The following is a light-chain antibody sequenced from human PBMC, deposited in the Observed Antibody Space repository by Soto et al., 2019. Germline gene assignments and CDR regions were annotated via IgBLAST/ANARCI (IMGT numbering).Light chain of an antibody. CDR2: DVS. V-gene: IGLV2-11*01. CDR3: CSYAGSYTWV. Sequence: QSALTQPRSVSGSPGQSVTVSGTGTSSNVGNYIYVTWYQQHPGKAPKVLIYDVSKRPSGVPDRFSGSKSGNTASLTISGLQPEDEADYYCCSYAGSYTWVFGGGAKVTVL. J-gene: IGLJ3*02. CDR1: SSNVGNYIY.